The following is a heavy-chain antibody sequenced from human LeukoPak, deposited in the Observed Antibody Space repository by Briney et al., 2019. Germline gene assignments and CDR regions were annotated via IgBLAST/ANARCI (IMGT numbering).Heavy chain of an antibody. J-gene: IGHJ4*02. D-gene: IGHD6-19*01. CDR2: IYTSGST. CDR1: GGSISSYY. CDR3: VRGEGLEPFDY. Sequence: SETLSPTCPVSGGSISSYYWSWIRQPAGKGLEWIGRIYTSGSTNYNPSLKSRVTMSVDTSKNQLSLKLSSVTAADTAVYYCVRGEGLEPFDYWGQGTLVTVSS. V-gene: IGHV4-4*07.